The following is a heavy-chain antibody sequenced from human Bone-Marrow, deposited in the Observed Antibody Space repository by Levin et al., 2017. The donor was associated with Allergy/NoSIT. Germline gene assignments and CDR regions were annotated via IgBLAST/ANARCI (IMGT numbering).Heavy chain of an antibody. CDR1: GFTFSSYA. V-gene: IGHV3-23*01. CDR3: AKGAGWVAGAVALI. J-gene: IGHJ4*02. CDR2: ISGSGTST. Sequence: GGSLRLSCAASGFTFSSYAMSWVRQAPGKGLDWFSAISGSGTSTYYADSVKGRFTISRDNSMTTLYLQLNSLRAEDTAVYYCAKGAGWVAGAVALIWGQGTLVTVSS. D-gene: IGHD6-19*01.